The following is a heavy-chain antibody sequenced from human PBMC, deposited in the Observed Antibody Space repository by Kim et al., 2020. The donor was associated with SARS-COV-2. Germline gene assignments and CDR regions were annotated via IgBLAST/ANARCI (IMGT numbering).Heavy chain of an antibody. V-gene: IGHV1-69*13. J-gene: IGHJ4*02. Sequence: SVKVSCKASGGTFSSYAISWVRQAPGQGLEWMGGIIPIFGTANYAQKFQGRVTITADESTSTAYMELSSLRSEDTAVYYCARGDGPIYGYSSSWYDDYWGQGTLVTVSS. D-gene: IGHD6-13*01. CDR3: ARGDGPIYGYSSSWYDDY. CDR1: GGTFSSYA. CDR2: IIPIFGTA.